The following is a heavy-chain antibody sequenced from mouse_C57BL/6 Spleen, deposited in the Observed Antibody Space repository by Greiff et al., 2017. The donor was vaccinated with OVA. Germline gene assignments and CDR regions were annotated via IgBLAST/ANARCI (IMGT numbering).Heavy chain of an antibody. CDR2: IDPETGGT. J-gene: IGHJ2*01. V-gene: IGHV1-15*01. D-gene: IGHD2-10*01. Sequence: LQESGAELVRPGASVTLSCKASGYTFTDYEMHWVKQTPVHGLEWIGAIDPETGGTSYNQKFKGKAILTADKSSSTAYMELRSLTSEDSAVYYCTRTLLGYWGQGTTLTVSS. CDR3: TRTLLGY. CDR1: GYTFTDYE.